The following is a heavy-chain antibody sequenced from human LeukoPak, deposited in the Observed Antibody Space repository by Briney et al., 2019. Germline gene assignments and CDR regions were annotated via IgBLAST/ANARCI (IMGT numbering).Heavy chain of an antibody. D-gene: IGHD3-22*01. J-gene: IGHJ4*02. CDR3: ARIVDYYDSSGYKD. Sequence: ASVKVSCKASGYTFTSYGISWVRQAPGQGLEWMGWISAYNGNTNYAQKLQGRVTMTTDTSTSTAYMELRSLRSDDTAVYYCARIVDYYDSSGYKDWGQETLVTVSS. CDR2: ISAYNGNT. CDR1: GYTFTSYG. V-gene: IGHV1-18*01.